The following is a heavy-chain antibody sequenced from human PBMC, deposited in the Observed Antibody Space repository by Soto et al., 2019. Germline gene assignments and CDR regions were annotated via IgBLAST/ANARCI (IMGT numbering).Heavy chain of an antibody. CDR2: IVVGSGNT. CDR3: AAVLVGGYFDY. V-gene: IGHV1-58*01. Sequence: SVKVSCKASGFTFTSCAVRWVRQARGQRLEWIGWIVVGSGNTNYAQKFQERVTITRDMSTSTAYMELSSLRSEDTAVYYCAAVLVGGYFDYWGQGTLVTVSS. J-gene: IGHJ4*02. CDR1: GFTFTSCA. D-gene: IGHD3-16*01.